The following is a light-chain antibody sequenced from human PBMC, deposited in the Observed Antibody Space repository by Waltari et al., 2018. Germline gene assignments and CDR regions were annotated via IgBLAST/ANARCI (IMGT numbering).Light chain of an antibody. CDR3: AAWDDSLNGLV. J-gene: IGLJ2*01. V-gene: IGLV1-44*01. CDR2: TNK. CDR1: RSNIGTNP. Sequence: QSVLTQPPSASGTPGQRVTISCSGSRSNIGTNPVNWYQQCPGTAPKPLIYTNKERPSGVPDRFAGSRSGTSASLAISGLQSEDEADYYCAAWDDSLNGLVFGGGTKLTVL.